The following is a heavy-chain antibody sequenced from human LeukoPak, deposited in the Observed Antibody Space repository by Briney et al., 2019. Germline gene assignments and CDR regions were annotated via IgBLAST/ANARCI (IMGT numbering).Heavy chain of an antibody. Sequence: PSETLSLTCTVSGGSISSYYWSWIRQPPGKGLEWIGYIYYSGSTNYNPSLKGRVTISVDTSKNQFSLKLSSVTAADTAVYYCARSRWLQFDLFDYWVQGTLVIVSS. CDR2: IYYSGST. CDR3: ARSRWLQFDLFDY. J-gene: IGHJ4*02. CDR1: GGSISSYY. D-gene: IGHD5-24*01. V-gene: IGHV4-59*01.